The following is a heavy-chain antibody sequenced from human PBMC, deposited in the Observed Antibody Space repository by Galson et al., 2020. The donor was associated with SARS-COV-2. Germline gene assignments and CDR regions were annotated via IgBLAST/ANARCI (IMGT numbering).Heavy chain of an antibody. CDR2: IYYSGST. V-gene: IGHV4-59*08. CDR1: GGSISSYY. Sequence: SETLSLTCTVSGGSISSYYWSWIRQPPGKGLEWIGYIYYSGSTNYNPSLKSRVTISVDTSKNQFSLKLSSVTAADTAVYYCARVYCGGDCLYRVSYYFDYWGQGTLVTVSS. CDR3: ARVYCGGDCLYRVSYYFDY. J-gene: IGHJ4*02. D-gene: IGHD2-21*01.